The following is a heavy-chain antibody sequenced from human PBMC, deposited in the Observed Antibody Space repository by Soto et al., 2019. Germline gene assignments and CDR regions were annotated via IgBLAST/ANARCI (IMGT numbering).Heavy chain of an antibody. J-gene: IGHJ4*02. D-gene: IGHD6-13*01. CDR3: VRGGEPAYSSSYINGDF. Sequence: QVHLVQSGAEVKGPGASVKISCKASGFTFTSYAIHWVRQAPGQRPEWMGWINAGNGNTRYSQNLQGRVTITRDTSATTAYIDVSSLRFEDTAVYYCVRGGEPAYSSSYINGDFWGQGTLVTVSS. CDR2: INAGNGNT. V-gene: IGHV1-3*01. CDR1: GFTFTSYA.